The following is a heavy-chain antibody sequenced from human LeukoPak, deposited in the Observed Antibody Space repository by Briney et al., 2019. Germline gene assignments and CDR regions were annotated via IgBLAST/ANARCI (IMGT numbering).Heavy chain of an antibody. CDR2: IYHSGST. D-gene: IGHD3-3*01. Sequence: SQTLSLTCTASGGSISSGGYYWSWIRQPPGKGLEWIGYIYHSGSTYYNPSLKSRVTISVDRSKNQFSLKLSSVTAADTAVYYCARDRSTIFGALWGQGTLVTVSS. CDR3: ARDRSTIFGAL. CDR1: GGSISSGGYY. J-gene: IGHJ4*02. V-gene: IGHV4-30-2*01.